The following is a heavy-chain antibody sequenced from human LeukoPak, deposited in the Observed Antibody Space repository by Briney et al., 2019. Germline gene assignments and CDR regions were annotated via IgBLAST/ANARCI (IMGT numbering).Heavy chain of an antibody. CDR1: GFTFSSYG. CDR3: AKEPGYSSRSYYFDY. CDR2: IRYDGSNK. J-gene: IGHJ4*02. Sequence: PGGSLRLSCAASGFTFSSYGMHWVRQAPGKGLEWVAFIRYDGSNKYYADSVKGRFTISRDNSKNTLYLQMNSLRPEDTAVYYCAKEPGYSSRSYYFDYWGQGTLVTVSS. D-gene: IGHD6-13*01. V-gene: IGHV3-30*02.